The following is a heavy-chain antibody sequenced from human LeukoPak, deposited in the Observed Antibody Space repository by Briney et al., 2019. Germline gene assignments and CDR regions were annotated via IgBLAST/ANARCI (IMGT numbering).Heavy chain of an antibody. Sequence: PGGSLRLSCAASGFTFSSFAMSWVRQAPGKGLAWVSAINGSMGHYSDSVKGRFSISRDNPKNTLYLQMDSLRAEDTALYYCAQGSYGDYGGQLQNWGQGTLVTVSS. CDR3: AQGSYGDYGGQLQN. V-gene: IGHV3-23*01. CDR1: GFTFSSFA. CDR2: INGSMG. D-gene: IGHD4-23*01. J-gene: IGHJ1*01.